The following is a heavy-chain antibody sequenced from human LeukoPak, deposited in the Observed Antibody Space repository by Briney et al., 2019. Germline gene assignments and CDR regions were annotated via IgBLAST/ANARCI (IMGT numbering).Heavy chain of an antibody. CDR3: ARDDATTARASGMDV. J-gene: IGHJ6*04. V-gene: IGHV3-21*01. CDR2: INEDSSYT. Sequence: GGSLRLSCAASGFSISGYSMNWVRQAPGKGLEWVSYINEDSSYTYYAKSVKGRFTISRDNAKDSLYLQMSSLRGEDTAVYYCARDDATTARASGMDVWGKGTTVTVSS. D-gene: IGHD6-6*01. CDR1: GFSISGYS.